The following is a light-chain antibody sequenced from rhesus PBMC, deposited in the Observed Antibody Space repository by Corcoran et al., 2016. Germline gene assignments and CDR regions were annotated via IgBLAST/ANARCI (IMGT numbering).Light chain of an antibody. CDR1: SSYIGGYNY. CDR3: SSYAGSNTYI. CDR2: DVS. Sequence: QAALTQPPSVSRSPGQSVTISCTGTSSYIGGYNYVSWYQQHPGKAPKLMIYDVSKRPSGVSDRFSGPKSGNTASLTISGLRAEDEADYYCSSYAGSNTYIFGAGTRLTVL. V-gene: IGLV2-23*01. J-gene: IGLJ1*01.